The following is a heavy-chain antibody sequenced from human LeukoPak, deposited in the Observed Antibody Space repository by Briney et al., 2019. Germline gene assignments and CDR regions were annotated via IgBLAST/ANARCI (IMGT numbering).Heavy chain of an antibody. CDR3: ARDLSGSSSFGS. J-gene: IGHJ4*02. D-gene: IGHD6-6*01. CDR2: IYYSGST. V-gene: IGHV4-61*08. Sequence: SETLSLTCTVSGGSVNSGDYYWSWIRQPPGKGLEWIGYIYYSGSTKYNPSPKSRVTISIDTSKNQFSLKLSSVTAADTAVYYCARDLSGSSSFGSWGQGTLVTVSS. CDR1: GGSVNSGDYY.